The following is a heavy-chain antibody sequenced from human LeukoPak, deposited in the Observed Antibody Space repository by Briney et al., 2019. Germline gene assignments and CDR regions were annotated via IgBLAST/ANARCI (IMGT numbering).Heavy chain of an antibody. CDR3: AMRNGSGSLYFDY. D-gene: IGHD3-10*01. CDR2: IYYSGST. CDR1: GGSISSYY. Sequence: SETLSLTCTVSGGSISSYYWSWIRQPPGKGLEWIGYIYYSGSTNYNPSLKSRVTISVDTSKNQFSLKLSSVTAADTAVYYCAMRNGSGSLYFDYWGQGTLVTVSS. J-gene: IGHJ4*02. V-gene: IGHV4-59*08.